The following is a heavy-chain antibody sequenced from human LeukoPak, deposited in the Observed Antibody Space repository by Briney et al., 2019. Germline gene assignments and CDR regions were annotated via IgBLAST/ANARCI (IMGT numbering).Heavy chain of an antibody. V-gene: IGHV1-69*05. CDR1: GGTFSSYA. D-gene: IGHD2-2*01. CDR3: AGAVGQLLGY. Sequence: GASVKVSCKASGGTFSSYAISWVRQAPGQGLEWMGGIIPIFGTANYAQKFQGRVTITTDESTGTAYMELSSLRSEDTAVYYCAGAVGQLLGYWGQGTLVTVSS. CDR2: IIPIFGTA. J-gene: IGHJ4*02.